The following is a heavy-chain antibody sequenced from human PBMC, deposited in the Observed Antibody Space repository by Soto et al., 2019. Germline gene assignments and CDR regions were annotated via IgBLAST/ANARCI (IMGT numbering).Heavy chain of an antibody. CDR3: ARSVATPGTNIDF. J-gene: IGHJ4*02. Sequence: SETLSLTCSVSGGSMNGYYWSWIRQTPGQGLEWLGFIYFSGSTRYNPSLMSRLTISLDKSKRQFSMSLSSVTAADTAVYDCARSVATPGTNIDFWGQGTLVTVSS. CDR1: GGSMNGYY. D-gene: IGHD6-13*01. V-gene: IGHV4-4*09. CDR2: IYFSGST.